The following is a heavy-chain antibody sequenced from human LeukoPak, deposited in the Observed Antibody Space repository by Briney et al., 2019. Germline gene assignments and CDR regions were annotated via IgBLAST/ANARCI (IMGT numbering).Heavy chain of an antibody. Sequence: PGRSLRLSCAASGFTFSSYAMHWVRQAPGKGLEWVAVISYDGSNKYYADSVKGRFTIPRDNSKNTLYLQMNSLRAEDTAVYYCARSKYCSSTSCYRILDYWGQGTLVTVSS. CDR2: ISYDGSNK. J-gene: IGHJ4*02. V-gene: IGHV3-30-3*01. CDR3: ARSKYCSSTSCYRILDY. D-gene: IGHD2-2*02. CDR1: GFTFSSYA.